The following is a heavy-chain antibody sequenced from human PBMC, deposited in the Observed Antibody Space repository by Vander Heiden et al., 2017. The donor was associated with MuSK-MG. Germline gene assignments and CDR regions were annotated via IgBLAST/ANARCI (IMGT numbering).Heavy chain of an antibody. V-gene: IGHV4-61*02. J-gene: IGHJ4*02. Sequence: QVQLQESGPGLVKPSQTLSLTCTVSGGSISSGSYYWSWIRQPAGKGLEWIGRIYTSGSTNYHPSLNSRVTMSVDTSKNQFSLKMSSVTAPDTAVYYCARGVPSYFVILTGPLDYWGQGTLVTHAS. D-gene: IGHD3-9*01. CDR3: ARGVPSYFVILTGPLDY. CDR2: IYTSGST. CDR1: GGSISSGSYY.